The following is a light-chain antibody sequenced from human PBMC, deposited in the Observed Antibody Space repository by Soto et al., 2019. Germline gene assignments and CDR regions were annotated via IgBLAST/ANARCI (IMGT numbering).Light chain of an antibody. CDR2: DVT. CDR1: SSDIGGYNY. J-gene: IGLJ2*01. V-gene: IGLV2-14*03. CDR3: SSYTSSDTLV. Sequence: QSALTQPASVSGSPGHSITISCAGTSSDIGGYNYVSWYQHHPGKAPKLMIYDVTNRPSGVPNRFSGSKSGNTASLTISGLQAEDEAVYYCSSYTSSDTLVFGGGTKLPVL.